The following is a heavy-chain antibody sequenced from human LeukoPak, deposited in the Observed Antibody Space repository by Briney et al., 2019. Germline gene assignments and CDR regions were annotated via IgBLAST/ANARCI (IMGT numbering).Heavy chain of an antibody. CDR3: ARPSNSGYDY. Sequence: GESLKISCKASGYTFSTNWIGWVRQMPGKGLEWMGIIYPSDSETRYSPSFQGQVTISADKSISTTYLQWSSLKASDTAMYYCARPSNSGYDYWGQGALATVSS. J-gene: IGHJ4*02. CDR1: GYTFSTNW. D-gene: IGHD5-12*01. V-gene: IGHV5-51*01. CDR2: IYPSDSET.